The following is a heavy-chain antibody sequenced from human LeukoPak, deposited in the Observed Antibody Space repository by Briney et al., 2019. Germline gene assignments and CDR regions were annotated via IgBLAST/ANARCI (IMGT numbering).Heavy chain of an antibody. CDR3: ARVGGCSSTSCYTPWNYYGMDV. CDR1: GFTFSSYE. J-gene: IGHJ6*02. CDR2: ISSSGSTI. Sequence: PGGSLTLSCAASGFTFSSYEVNWVRQAPDKGLEWLSDISSSGSTIYYAESVKGRYTISRDNAKNSLYLQMNSLRAEDTAVYYCARVGGCSSTSCYTPWNYYGMDVWGQGTTVTVSS. V-gene: IGHV3-48*03. D-gene: IGHD2-2*02.